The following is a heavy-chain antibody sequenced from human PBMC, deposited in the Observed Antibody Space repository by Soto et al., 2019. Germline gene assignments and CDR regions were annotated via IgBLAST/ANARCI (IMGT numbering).Heavy chain of an antibody. CDR2: ISGGDGST. D-gene: IGHD3-10*01. J-gene: IGHJ4*02. CDR1: GFTFSHYA. V-gene: IGHV3-23*01. CDR3: AKKFHYGSGTYLYYFDY. Sequence: EVQLLESGGGLVQPGGSLRLSCAASGFTFSHYAMSWVRQAPGRGLEWVSTISGGDGSTYYADAVKGRFTNSRDNSKNTLYLQMNSLRAEDTAVYYCAKKFHYGSGTYLYYFDYWGQGTLVTVSS.